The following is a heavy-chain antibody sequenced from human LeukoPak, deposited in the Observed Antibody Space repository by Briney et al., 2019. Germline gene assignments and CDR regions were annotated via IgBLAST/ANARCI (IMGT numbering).Heavy chain of an antibody. V-gene: IGHV3-23*01. Sequence: GGSLRLSCVASGFTFSTYALSWVRQAPGKGLEWVSAISSSGGSPYYADSVNGRFTISRDNSKNTLYLQMNSLRAEDTALYYCAKDQALSLSSSRALDYWGQGTLSPSPQ. J-gene: IGHJ4*02. CDR1: GFTFSTYA. D-gene: IGHD2-2*01. CDR3: AKDQALSLSSSRALDY. CDR2: ISSSGGSP.